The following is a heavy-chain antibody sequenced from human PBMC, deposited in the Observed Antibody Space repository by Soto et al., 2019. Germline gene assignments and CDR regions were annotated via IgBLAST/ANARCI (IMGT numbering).Heavy chain of an antibody. CDR1: GYTFTDYY. J-gene: IGHJ6*02. CDR2: IIPIFGTA. CDR3: ARVGSAEYQLLYRYGVDYYYYGMDV. V-gene: IGHV1-69*13. Sequence: SVKVSCKASGYTFTDYYMHWVRQAPGQGLEWMGGIIPIFGTANYAQKFQGRVTITADESTSTAYMELSSLRSEDTAVYYCARVGSAEYQLLYRYGVDYYYYGMDVWGQGTTVTVSS. D-gene: IGHD2-2*02.